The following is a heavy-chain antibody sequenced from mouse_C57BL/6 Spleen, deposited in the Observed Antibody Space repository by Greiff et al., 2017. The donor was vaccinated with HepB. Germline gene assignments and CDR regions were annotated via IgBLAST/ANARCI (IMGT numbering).Heavy chain of an antibody. CDR1: GYTFTSYW. Sequence: QVQLQQPGAELVKPGASVKLSCKASGYTFTSYWMQWVKQRPGQGLEWIGEIDPSDSYTNYNQKFKGKATLTVDTSSSTAYMQLSSLTSEDSAVYCCARGELMFAYWGQGTLVTVSA. CDR2: IDPSDSYT. CDR3: ARGELMFAY. V-gene: IGHV1-50*01. J-gene: IGHJ3*01.